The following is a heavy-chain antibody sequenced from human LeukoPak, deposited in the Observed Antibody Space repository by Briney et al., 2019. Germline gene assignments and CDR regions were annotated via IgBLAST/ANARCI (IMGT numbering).Heavy chain of an antibody. CDR3: ALYFDTYYFDY. CDR2: IYPGDSDT. J-gene: IGHJ4*02. Sequence: GESLKISCKCSGYTFTSYWIGWVRQMPGKGLEWMGIIYPGDSDTRYRPSFQGQVTISADKSISTAYLQWSSLKASDTAMYYCALYFDTYYFDYWGQGTLVTVSS. V-gene: IGHV5-51*01. CDR1: GYTFTSYW. D-gene: IGHD2-2*02.